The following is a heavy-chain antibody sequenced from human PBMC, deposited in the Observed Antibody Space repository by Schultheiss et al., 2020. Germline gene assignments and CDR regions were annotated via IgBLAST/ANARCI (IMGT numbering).Heavy chain of an antibody. V-gene: IGHV3-30*02. J-gene: IGHJ4*02. CDR3: AKDRVYFGSGSCFDY. CDR2: IWYDGTKA. D-gene: IGHD3-10*01. CDR1: GFTFSSYG. Sequence: GGSLRLSCVASGFTFSSYGMHWVRQAPGKGLEWVATIWYDGTKAYYADSVKGRFTISRDNSKNTLYLQMNSLRAEDTAVYYCAKDRVYFGSGSCFDYWGQGTLVTVSS.